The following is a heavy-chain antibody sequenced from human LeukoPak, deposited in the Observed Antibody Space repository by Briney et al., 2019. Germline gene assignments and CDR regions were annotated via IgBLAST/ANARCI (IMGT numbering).Heavy chain of an antibody. CDR3: ARGPRGMATISLDQ. V-gene: IGHV4-59*01. CDR2: VYYSGST. CDR1: GGSISSDY. D-gene: IGHD5-24*01. Sequence: PSETLSLTCTVSGGSISSDYWSWIRQPPGKGLEWIGYVYYSGSTNYNPSLKSRVTISVDTSKNQFSLKLSSVTAADTAVYYCARGPRGMATISLDQWGQGTLVTVSS. J-gene: IGHJ4*02.